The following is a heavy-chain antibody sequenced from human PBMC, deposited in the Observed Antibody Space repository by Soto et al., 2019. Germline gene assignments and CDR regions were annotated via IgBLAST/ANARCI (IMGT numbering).Heavy chain of an antibody. J-gene: IGHJ4*02. V-gene: IGHV4-61*01. D-gene: IGHD1-1*01. CDR2: IYYSGST. CDR3: ATERNNDWTYLDS. Sequence: SETLSLTCTVSGGSVNSGRYYWNWIRQPPGKGLEWIGYIYYSGSTNYNPSLKSRVTISVDTSKNQFSLRLTSVTAADTAVYYCATERNNDWTYLDSWGQGTLVTVSS. CDR1: GGSVNSGRYY.